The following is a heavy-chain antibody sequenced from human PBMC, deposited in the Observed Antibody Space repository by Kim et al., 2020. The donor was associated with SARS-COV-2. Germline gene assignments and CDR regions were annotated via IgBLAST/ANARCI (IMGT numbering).Heavy chain of an antibody. D-gene: IGHD2-15*01. V-gene: IGHV3-30*03. CDR2: ISYGGANR. CDR3: VRGAAVTLTSTELYYFDH. J-gene: IGHJ4*02. CDR1: GFSFRNYG. Sequence: GGSLRLSCSVSGFSFRNYGMHSVRQAPGKGLEWVSIISYGGANRYYADSVKGRFTISRDNSKNTLFLQMNSLGAEDTAVYYCVRGAAVTLTSTELYYFDHWGQGIMVTVSS.